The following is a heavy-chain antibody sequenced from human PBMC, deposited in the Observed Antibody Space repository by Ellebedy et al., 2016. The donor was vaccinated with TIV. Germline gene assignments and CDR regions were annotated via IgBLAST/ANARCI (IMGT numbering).Heavy chain of an antibody. CDR2: IDWDDDK. CDR3: ARIRGREAPDY. Sequence: TLSLTCTVSGGSISSYYWSWIRQPPGKALEWLALIDWDDDKYYSTSLKTRLTISKDTSKNQVVLTMTNMDPVDTATYYCARIRGREAPDYWGQGTLVTVSS. D-gene: IGHD3-16*01. J-gene: IGHJ4*02. V-gene: IGHV2-70*18. CDR1: GGSISSYY.